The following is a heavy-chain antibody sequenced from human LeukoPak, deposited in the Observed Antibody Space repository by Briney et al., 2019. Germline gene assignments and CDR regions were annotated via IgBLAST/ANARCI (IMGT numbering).Heavy chain of an antibody. CDR3: ARDRTYSSGWYHNWFDP. J-gene: IGHJ5*02. D-gene: IGHD6-19*01. V-gene: IGHV4-4*07. CDR2: IYTSGST. Sequence: SETLSLTCTVSGGSISSYYWSWIRQPAGKGLEWIGRIYTSGSTNYNPSLKSRVTMSVDTSKNQFSLKLSSVTAADTAVYYCARDRTYSSGWYHNWFDPWGKGTLVTVSS. CDR1: GGSISSYY.